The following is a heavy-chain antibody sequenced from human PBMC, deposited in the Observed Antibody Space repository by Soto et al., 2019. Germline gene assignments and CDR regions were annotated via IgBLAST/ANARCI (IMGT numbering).Heavy chain of an antibody. Sequence: SETLSLTCTVSGGSISSSSYYWGWIRQPPGKGLEWIGSIYYSGSTYYNPSLKSRVTISVDTSKNQFSLKLSSVTAADTAVYYCASPFGSGYPNDAFDIWGQGTMVTVSS. CDR2: IYYSGST. J-gene: IGHJ3*02. CDR3: ASPFGSGYPNDAFDI. CDR1: GGSISSSSYY. D-gene: IGHD3-22*01. V-gene: IGHV4-39*01.